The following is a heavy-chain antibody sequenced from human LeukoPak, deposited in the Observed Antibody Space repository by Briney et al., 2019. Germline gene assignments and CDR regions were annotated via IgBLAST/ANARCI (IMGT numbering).Heavy chain of an antibody. D-gene: IGHD3-3*01. CDR3: ASFFLEWNRRTRDYYYMDI. J-gene: IGHJ6*03. CDR2: INHSGST. V-gene: IGHV4-34*01. CDR1: GGSFSGYY. Sequence: PSETLSLTCAVYGGSFSGYYWSWIRQPPGKGLEWIGEINHSGSTNYNPSLKSRVTISVDTSKNQFSLKLSSVTAADTAVYYCASFFLEWNRRTRDYYYMDIWSKGTTVTVSS.